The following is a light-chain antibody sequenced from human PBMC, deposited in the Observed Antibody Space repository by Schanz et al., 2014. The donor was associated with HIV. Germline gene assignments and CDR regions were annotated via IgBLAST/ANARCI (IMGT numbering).Light chain of an antibody. CDR1: QSVSSY. J-gene: IGKJ1*01. CDR3: QQYDSSPPT. V-gene: IGKV3-20*01. CDR2: GAS. Sequence: EIVMTQSPGTLSLSPGERATLSCRASQSVSSYLAWYQKKPGQAPRPLIYGASSRATGIPDRFSGSGSGTDFTLTISRLEPEDFAVYYCQQYDSSPPTFGQGTKVEIK.